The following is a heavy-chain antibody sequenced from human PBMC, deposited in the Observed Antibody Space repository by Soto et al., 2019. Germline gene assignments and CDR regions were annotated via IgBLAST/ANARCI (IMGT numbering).Heavy chain of an antibody. CDR3: TRGGAFPPYYHHMDV. D-gene: IGHD1-26*01. V-gene: IGHV3-72*01. CDR1: GFTLSDHY. J-gene: IGHJ6*02. CDR2: SRNKVNSYTT. Sequence: EVQLVETGGGLVQPGGCLRLSCAASGFTLSDHYMDWVRLTPGKGLEWVGRSRNKVNSYTTEYAASVEGRFTISRDDSTNSLNLQMTNLITEDSAVYYCTRGGAFPPYYHHMDVWGQGTTVIVSS.